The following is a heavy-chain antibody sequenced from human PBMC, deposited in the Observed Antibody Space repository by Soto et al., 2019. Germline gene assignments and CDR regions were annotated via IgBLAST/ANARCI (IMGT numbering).Heavy chain of an antibody. D-gene: IGHD5-18*01. CDR1: GFTFSSYG. CDR3: ARDRGYSYGPARTYYYYGMDV. CDR2: IWYDGSNK. Sequence: GGSLRLSCAASGFTFSSYGMHWVRQAPGKGLEWVAVIWYDGSNKYYADSVKGRFTISRDNSKNTLYLQMNSLRAEDTAVYYCARDRGYSYGPARTYYYYGMDVWGQGTTVTVSS. J-gene: IGHJ6*02. V-gene: IGHV3-33*01.